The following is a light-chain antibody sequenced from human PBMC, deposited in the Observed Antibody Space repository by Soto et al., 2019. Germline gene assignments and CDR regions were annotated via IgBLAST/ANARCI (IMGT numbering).Light chain of an antibody. Sequence: EIVLTQSPATLSLSPGERATLSCRASQSISGYLAWYQHKPGQAPTLLMSGASNRASGVPVRFSGSGSGTDFTLTITRLEPEDFAMYYCQQYGGSPITFGLGTRLEIK. CDR2: GAS. CDR1: QSISGY. CDR3: QQYGGSPIT. V-gene: IGKV3-20*01. J-gene: IGKJ5*01.